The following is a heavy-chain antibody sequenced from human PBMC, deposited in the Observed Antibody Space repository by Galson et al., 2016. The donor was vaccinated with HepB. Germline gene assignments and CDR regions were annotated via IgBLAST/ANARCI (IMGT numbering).Heavy chain of an antibody. CDR2: IGWNSAYI. D-gene: IGHD5-24*01. CDR3: AKAGSTNAYKVFDY. Sequence: SLRLSCAASGFTFDDYAMHWVRQTPGKGLEWVSGIGWNSAYIYYADSVKGRFTISRDNAKNSLYLQMDSLRPEDTALYYCAKAGSTNAYKVFDYWGQGILVAVSS. V-gene: IGHV3-9*01. CDR1: GFTFDDYA. J-gene: IGHJ4*02.